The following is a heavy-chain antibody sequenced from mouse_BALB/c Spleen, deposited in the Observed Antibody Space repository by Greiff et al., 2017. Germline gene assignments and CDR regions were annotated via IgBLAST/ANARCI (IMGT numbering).Heavy chain of an antibody. CDR1: GYTFTSYY. Sequence: QVQLQQSGPELVKPGASVRISCKASGYTFTSYYIHWVKQRPGQGLEWIGWIYPGNVNTKYNEKFKGKATLTADKSSSTAYMQLSSLTSEDSAVYLCAGRYYDSLFDYWGQGTTLTVSS. J-gene: IGHJ2*01. CDR2: IYPGNVNT. CDR3: AGRYYDSLFDY. D-gene: IGHD1-1*01. V-gene: IGHV1S56*01.